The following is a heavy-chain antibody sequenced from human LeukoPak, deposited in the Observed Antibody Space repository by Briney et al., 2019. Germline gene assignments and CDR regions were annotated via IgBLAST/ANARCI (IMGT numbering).Heavy chain of an antibody. D-gene: IGHD3-10*01. CDR2: SYHSGST. CDR3: SREYYGSGRAQYN. J-gene: IGHJ4*02. V-gene: IGHV4-38-2*01. CDR1: GYSLSSGYY. Sequence: SETLSLTCAVSGYSLSSGYYWGWIRQPPGTGLEWIGGSYHSGSTFYNPSLMRRDTIPANTSQNQFSLLLRSEPADDSALCCCSREYYGSGRAQYNWGQGTLFTVSS.